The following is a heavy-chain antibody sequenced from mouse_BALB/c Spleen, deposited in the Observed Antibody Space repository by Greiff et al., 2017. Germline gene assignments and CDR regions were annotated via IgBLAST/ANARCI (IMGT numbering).Heavy chain of an antibody. V-gene: IGHV3-2*02. D-gene: IGHD2-1*01. CDR3: ARHGNYEGFAY. J-gene: IGHJ3*01. CDR2: ISYSGST. CDR1: GYSITSDYA. Sequence: EVQLQESGPGLVKPSQSLSLTCTVTGYSITSDYAWNWIRQFPGNKLEWMGYISYSGSTSYNPSLKSRISITRDTSKNQFFLQLNSVTTEDTATYYCARHGNYEGFAYWGQGTLVTVSA.